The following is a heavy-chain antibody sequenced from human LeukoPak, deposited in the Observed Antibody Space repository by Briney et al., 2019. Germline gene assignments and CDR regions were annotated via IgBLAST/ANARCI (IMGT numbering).Heavy chain of an antibody. CDR2: ISYDGSNK. J-gene: IGHJ4*02. Sequence: GGSLRLSCAVSGFTFSSYAMHWVRQAPGMGLEWVAVISYDGSNKYYADSVKGRFTISRDNSKNTLYLQMNSLRAEDTAVYYCARITTTVTAIDYWGQGTLVTVSS. CDR1: GFTFSSYA. V-gene: IGHV3-30*04. D-gene: IGHD4-17*01. CDR3: ARITTTVTAIDY.